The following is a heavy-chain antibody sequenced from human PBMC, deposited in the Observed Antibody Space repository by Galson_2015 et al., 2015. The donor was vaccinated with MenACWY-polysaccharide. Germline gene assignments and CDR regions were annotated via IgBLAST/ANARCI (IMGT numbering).Heavy chain of an antibody. CDR3: AKKRWWLRLPTNVYYYYGMDV. V-gene: IGHV3-23*01. CDR1: GFSFSSYA. D-gene: IGHD5-12*01. J-gene: IGHJ6*02. CDR2: ISGSGGSR. Sequence: SLRLSCAASGFSFSSYAMSWVRQAPGKGLEWVSAISGSGGSRYYADSVKGRFTISRDNSKNTLYLQMNSLRAEDTAVYYCAKKRWWLRLPTNVYYYYGMDVWGQGTTVTVSS.